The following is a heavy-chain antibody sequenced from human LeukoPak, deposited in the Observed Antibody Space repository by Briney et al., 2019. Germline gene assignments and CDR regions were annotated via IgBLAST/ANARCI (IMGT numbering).Heavy chain of an antibody. CDR3: ARHKAGIAAAGTGSWFDP. Sequence: SETLSLTCTVSGGSISSSSYYWGWVRQPPGKGLEWIGTIYYSGSTYYNPSLKSRVTISVDTSKNHFFLKLSSVTAADTALYYCARHKAGIAAAGTGSWFDPWGQGTLVTVSS. D-gene: IGHD6-13*01. V-gene: IGHV4-39*01. CDR2: IYYSGST. CDR1: GGSISSSSYY. J-gene: IGHJ5*02.